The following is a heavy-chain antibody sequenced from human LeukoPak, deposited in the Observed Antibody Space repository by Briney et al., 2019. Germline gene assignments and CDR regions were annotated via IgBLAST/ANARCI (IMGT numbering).Heavy chain of an antibody. J-gene: IGHJ3*02. Sequence: GGSLRLSCVGSGFTFSDHRMDWVRQVPGKGLEWVGRSADKHCGYTTEYAASVKGRFTISRGDSENSLYLQMNSLKTEDTAVYYCVRAGGTRGYDIWGRGTMVTVSS. CDR2: SADKHCGYTT. D-gene: IGHD1-1*01. CDR3: VRAGGTRGYDI. CDR1: GFTFSDHR. V-gene: IGHV3-72*01.